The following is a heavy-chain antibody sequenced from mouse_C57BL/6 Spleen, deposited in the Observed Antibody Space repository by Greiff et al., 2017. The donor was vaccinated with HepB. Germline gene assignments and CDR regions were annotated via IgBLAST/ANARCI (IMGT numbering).Heavy chain of an antibody. Sequence: QVQLQQFWAELVRPWASVKMSCKASGYTFPSYNMHWVQQTPRQGLEWIGAIYPGNGDTSYNQKFKGKATLTVDKSSSTAYMQLSSLTSEDSAVYFCARSLEDYDPYYYAMDYWGQGTSVTVSS. D-gene: IGHD2-4*01. CDR2: IYPGNGDT. J-gene: IGHJ4*01. CDR1: GYTFPSYN. CDR3: ARSLEDYDPYYYAMDY. V-gene: IGHV1-12*01.